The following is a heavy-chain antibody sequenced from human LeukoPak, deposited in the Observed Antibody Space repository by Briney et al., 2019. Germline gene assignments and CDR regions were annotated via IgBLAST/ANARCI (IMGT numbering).Heavy chain of an antibody. V-gene: IGHV3-53*01. Sequence: GGSLRLSCAASGFTVSSNYMSWVRQAPGKGLEWVSVIYSGGSTYYADSVKGRFTNSRDNSKNTLYLQMNSLRAEDTAVYYCARGSTYYYGMDVWGQGTTVTVSS. CDR3: ARGSTYYYGMDV. J-gene: IGHJ6*02. CDR1: GFTVSSNY. CDR2: IYSGGST.